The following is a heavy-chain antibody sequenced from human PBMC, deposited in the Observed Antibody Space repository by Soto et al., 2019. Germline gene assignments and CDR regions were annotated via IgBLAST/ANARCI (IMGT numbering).Heavy chain of an antibody. V-gene: IGHV1-69*01. CDR3: ARDRGEMAPILDAFDI. Sequence: QVQLVQSGAEVKKPGSSVKVSCKASGGTFSSYAISWVRQAPGQGLEWMGGIIPIFGTANYAQKFQGRVTITADESTSTAYMELSSLRSEDTAVYYCARDRGEMAPILDAFDIWGQGTMVTVSS. D-gene: IGHD3-16*01. CDR2: IIPIFGTA. CDR1: GGTFSSYA. J-gene: IGHJ3*02.